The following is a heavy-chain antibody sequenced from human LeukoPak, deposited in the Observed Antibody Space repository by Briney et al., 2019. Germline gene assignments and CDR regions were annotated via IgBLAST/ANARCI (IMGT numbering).Heavy chain of an antibody. V-gene: IGHV1-8*01. CDR1: GYTFTSYD. CDR3: ARGGSLGELLYPYYYYGMDV. D-gene: IGHD3-10*01. Sequence: GASVKVSCTASGYTFTSYDINWVRQATGQGLEWMGWMNPNSGNTGYAQKFQGRVTMTRNTSISTAYMELSSLRSEDTAVYYCARGGSLGELLYPYYYYGMDVWGQGTTVTVSS. J-gene: IGHJ6*02. CDR2: MNPNSGNT.